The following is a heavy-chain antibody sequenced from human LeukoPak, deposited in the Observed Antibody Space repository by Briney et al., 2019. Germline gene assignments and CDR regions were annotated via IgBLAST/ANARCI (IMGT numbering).Heavy chain of an antibody. CDR3: TTDRRIAAAGTRAHFDY. Sequence: PGGSLRLSCAASGFTFSNAWMSWVRQAPGKGLEWVGRIKSKTDGGTTDYAAPVKGRFTISRDDSKNTLYLQMNSLKTEDTAVYYCTTDRRIAAAGTRAHFDYWGQGTLVTVSS. CDR2: IKSKTDGGTT. CDR1: GFTFSNAW. V-gene: IGHV3-15*01. J-gene: IGHJ4*02. D-gene: IGHD6-13*01.